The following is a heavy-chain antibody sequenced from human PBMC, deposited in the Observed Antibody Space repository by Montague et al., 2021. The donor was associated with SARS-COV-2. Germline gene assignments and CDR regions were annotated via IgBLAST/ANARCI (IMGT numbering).Heavy chain of an antibody. CDR2: ISSSSSYI. V-gene: IGHV3-21*01. CDR1: GFTFSSYS. J-gene: IGHJ4*02. Sequence: SLRLSCAASGFTFSSYSMNWVRQAPGKGLEWVSSISSSSSYIYYADSVKGRFTISRDNAKNSLYLQMNSLGAEDTAVYYCARAYSGSYYPNFDYWGQGTLVTVSS. CDR3: ARAYSGSYYPNFDY. D-gene: IGHD1-26*01.